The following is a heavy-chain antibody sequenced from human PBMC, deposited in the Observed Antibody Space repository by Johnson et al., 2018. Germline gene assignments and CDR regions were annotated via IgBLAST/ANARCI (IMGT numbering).Heavy chain of an antibody. CDR2: IYSGGST. V-gene: IGHV3-NL1*01. Sequence: QVQLVESGGGVVQPGRSLRLSCAASGFTFSNYGMHWVRQAPGKGLEWVSVIYSGGSTYYADSVKGRFTISRDKSKNPLYLQRNSRRAEDTAVYYCASPAGGGWVKHWGQGTLVTVSA. CDR3: ASPAGGGWVKH. D-gene: IGHD2-15*01. J-gene: IGHJ1*01. CDR1: GFTFSNYG.